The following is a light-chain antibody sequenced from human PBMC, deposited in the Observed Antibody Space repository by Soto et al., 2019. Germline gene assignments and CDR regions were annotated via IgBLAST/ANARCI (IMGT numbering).Light chain of an antibody. J-gene: IGKJ1*01. CDR2: DVS. Sequence: VMTQSPATLSVSAGERATLSCRASQSISNNLAWYQQKPGQAPRLLIYDVSTRATGVPARFSGSGSGTDFTLTIASLQSEDFAVYYCQQYNNWPRTFGQGTKVDIK. CDR1: QSISNN. V-gene: IGKV3-15*01. CDR3: QQYNNWPRT.